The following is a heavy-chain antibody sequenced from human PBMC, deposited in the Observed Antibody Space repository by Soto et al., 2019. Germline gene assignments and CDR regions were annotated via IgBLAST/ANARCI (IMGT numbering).Heavy chain of an antibody. CDR2: IGCTGNTT. Sequence: VHLSESGGALVQPGGSLRLSCAASGFTFRVYAMSWFRQAPGGGLVWVSAIGCTGNTTYYADSVKGRFTIARDNSRATLYLQMTSLRVEDTAVYYCARIRQLLFVSWGQGTLVSVSS. V-gene: IGHV3-23*01. D-gene: IGHD2-2*01. CDR1: GFTFRVYA. J-gene: IGHJ4*02. CDR3: ARIRQLLFVS.